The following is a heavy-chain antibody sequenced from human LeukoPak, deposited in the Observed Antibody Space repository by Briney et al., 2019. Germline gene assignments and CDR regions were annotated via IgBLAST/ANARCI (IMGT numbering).Heavy chain of an antibody. D-gene: IGHD2-2*01. CDR2: INHSGST. V-gene: IGHV4-34*01. Sequence: PSETLSLTCAVYGGSFSGYYWSWIRQPPGKGLEWIGEINHSGSTNYNPSLKSRVTISVDTSKNQFSLKLSSVTAADTAVYYCAREVVPAAVGYNWFDHWGQGTLVTVSS. CDR1: GGSFSGYY. CDR3: AREVVPAAVGYNWFDH. J-gene: IGHJ5*02.